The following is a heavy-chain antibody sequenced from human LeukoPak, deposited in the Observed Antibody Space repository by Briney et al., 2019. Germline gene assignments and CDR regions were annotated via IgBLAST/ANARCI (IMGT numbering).Heavy chain of an antibody. CDR3: ANAALWSGYFVY. CDR2: ISGSGGST. V-gene: IGHV3-23*01. D-gene: IGHD3-3*01. CDR1: GFTSVNYA. Sequence: GGSLRLSCAATGFTSVNYAMSWVRQAPGKGLEWVSAISGSGGSTYYADSVKGRFTISRDNSKNTLYLQMNSLRAEDTVVYYCANAALWSGYFVYWGQGTLVTVSS. J-gene: IGHJ4*02.